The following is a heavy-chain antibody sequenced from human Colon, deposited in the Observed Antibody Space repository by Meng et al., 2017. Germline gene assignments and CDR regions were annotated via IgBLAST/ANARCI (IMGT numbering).Heavy chain of an antibody. CDR3: ARGHASYGLVTYYSLRQFALFDY. Sequence: QVELVQSWFELKKPGASGKVSCKASGYTFTSYAMNWVRQAPGQGLEWMGWMNPVSGNTEYAQKFQGRVTMTSDTSINTAYMELINLESDDAAVYYCARGHASYGLVTYYSLRQFALFDYWGQGALVTVSS. D-gene: IGHD3-10*01. CDR1: GYTFTSYA. V-gene: IGHV1-8*02. CDR2: MNPVSGNT. J-gene: IGHJ4*02.